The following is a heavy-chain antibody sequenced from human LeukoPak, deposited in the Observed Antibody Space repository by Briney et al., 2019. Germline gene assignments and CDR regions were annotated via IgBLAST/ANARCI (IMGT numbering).Heavy chain of an antibody. CDR2: IAPISGTP. Sequence: SVKVSCKASGGTFTHFVISWLRQAPGQGLEWMGGIAPISGTPVYAQKFQDRVNITADTSTNTAYMEVSSLTSEDTAMYYCARGQHYYDSSGYCDYWGQGTLVTVSS. CDR3: ARGQHYYDSSGYCDY. J-gene: IGHJ4*02. V-gene: IGHV1-69*06. D-gene: IGHD3-22*01. CDR1: GGTFTHFV.